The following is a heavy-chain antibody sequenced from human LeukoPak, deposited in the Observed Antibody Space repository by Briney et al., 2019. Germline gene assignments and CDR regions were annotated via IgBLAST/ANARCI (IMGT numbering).Heavy chain of an antibody. CDR2: IWYDGNNK. J-gene: IGHJ5*02. Sequence: PGGSLRLSCAASGFTFSRYGMHSVRQAPGKGLEWVAMIWYDGNNKYYTDSVKGRFTISRDYSKNTVYLQMNSLRVEDSAVYYYAKHWEPQSSGWYWSAWGQGTLVTVSS. CDR3: AKHWEPQSSGWYWSA. V-gene: IGHV3-30*02. D-gene: IGHD6-19*01. CDR1: GFTFSRYG.